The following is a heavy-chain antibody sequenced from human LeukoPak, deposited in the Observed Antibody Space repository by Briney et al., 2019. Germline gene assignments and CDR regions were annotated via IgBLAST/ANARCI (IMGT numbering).Heavy chain of an antibody. CDR2: FDPEDGET. D-gene: IGHD4-23*01. Sequence: ASVKVSCKVSGYTLTELSMHWVRQAPGKGLEWMGGFDPEDGETIYAQKFQGRVTMTEDTSTDTAYMELSSLRSEDTAVYYCATSGTKHYGGSYYMDVWGKGTTVTVSS. J-gene: IGHJ6*03. CDR3: ATSGTKHYGGSYYMDV. V-gene: IGHV1-24*01. CDR1: GYTLTELS.